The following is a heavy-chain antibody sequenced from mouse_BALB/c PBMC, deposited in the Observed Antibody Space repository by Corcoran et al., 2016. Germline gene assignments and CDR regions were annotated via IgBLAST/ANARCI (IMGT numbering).Heavy chain of an antibody. V-gene: IGHV3-6*02. Sequence: DVQLQESGPGLVKPSQSLSLTCSVTGYSITSGYYWNWIRQFPGNKLEWMGYISYDGSNNYNPSLKNRISITRDTSKNQFFLKLNSVTTEDTATYYCARDGMITKRNAMDYWGQGTSVTVSS. CDR3: ARDGMITKRNAMDY. J-gene: IGHJ4*01. CDR1: GYSITSGYY. D-gene: IGHD2-4*01. CDR2: ISYDGSN.